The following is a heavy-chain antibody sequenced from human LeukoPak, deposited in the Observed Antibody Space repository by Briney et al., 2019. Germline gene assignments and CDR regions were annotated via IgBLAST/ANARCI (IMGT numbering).Heavy chain of an antibody. CDR2: ISAYNGNT. CDR1: GYTFTSYG. CDR3: ARERNTVAGTKAGPDY. Sequence: ASVKVSCKASGYTFTSYGISWVRQAPGQGLEWMGWISAYNGNTNYAQKLQGRVTMTTDTSTSTAYMELRCLRSDDTAVYYCARERNTVAGTKAGPDYWGQGTLVTVSS. J-gene: IGHJ4*02. V-gene: IGHV1-18*01. D-gene: IGHD6-19*01.